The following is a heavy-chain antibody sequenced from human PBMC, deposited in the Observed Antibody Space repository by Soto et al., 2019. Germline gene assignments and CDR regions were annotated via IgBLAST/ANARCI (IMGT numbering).Heavy chain of an antibody. J-gene: IGHJ3*02. Sequence: EVQLLESGGGLIQPGGSLRLSCAASGITFSNYAMSWVRQAPGKGLEFVSIISGSGDAIDYADSVKGRFTISRDNSKNTLYLQLNSLSADDTAVYYCAKDRPNGDWGAFDIWGQGTMVTVSS. CDR1: GITFSNYA. CDR2: ISGSGDAI. CDR3: AKDRPNGDWGAFDI. D-gene: IGHD7-27*01. V-gene: IGHV3-23*01.